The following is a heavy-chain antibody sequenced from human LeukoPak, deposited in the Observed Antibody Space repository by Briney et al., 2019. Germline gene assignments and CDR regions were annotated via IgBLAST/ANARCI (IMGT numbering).Heavy chain of an antibody. V-gene: IGHV3-74*01. CDR1: GFTLSNHW. Sequence: GGSLRRSCAASGFTLSNHWMHRVRKAPGKGLVWISRINGDGTLTSYADSVKGRFTISTDNAKNKLDLQMNSLRAEDTAVFYCARGLGGLWGQGTMVTVSS. CDR3: ARGLGGL. CDR2: INGDGTLT. J-gene: IGHJ3*01. D-gene: IGHD3-16*01.